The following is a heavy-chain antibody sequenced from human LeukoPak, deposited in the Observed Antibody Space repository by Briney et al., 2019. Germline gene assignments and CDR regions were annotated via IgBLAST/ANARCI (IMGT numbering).Heavy chain of an antibody. CDR2: ISWNSGSI. J-gene: IGHJ4*02. CDR1: GGSISSYY. CDR3: AKDIRPCSGGSCYSGAIPAFDY. D-gene: IGHD2-15*01. V-gene: IGHV3-9*01. Sequence: LSLTCTVSGGSISSYYWSWIRQPPGKGLEWVSGISWNSGSIGYADSVKGRFTISRDNAKNSLYLQMNSLRAEDTALYYCAKDIRPCSGGSCYSGAIPAFDYWGQGTLVTVSS.